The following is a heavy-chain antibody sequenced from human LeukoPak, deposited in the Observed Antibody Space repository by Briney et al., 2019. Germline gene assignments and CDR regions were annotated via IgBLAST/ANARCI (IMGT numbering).Heavy chain of an antibody. V-gene: IGHV4-39*01. CDR2: IYYSGST. J-gene: IGHJ5*02. Sequence: SETLSLTCTVSGGSISSSSYYWGWIRQPPGKGLEWIGSIYYSGSTCYNPSLKSRVTISVDTSKNQFSLKLSSVTAADTAVYYCARAGVRGRLSNWFDPWGQGTLVTVSS. CDR3: ARAGVRGRLSNWFDP. D-gene: IGHD3-10*01. CDR1: GGSISSSSYY.